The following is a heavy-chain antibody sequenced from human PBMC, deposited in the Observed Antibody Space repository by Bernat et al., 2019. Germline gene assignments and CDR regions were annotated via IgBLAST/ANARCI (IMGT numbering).Heavy chain of an antibody. J-gene: IGHJ4*02. CDR1: GFTFSTYA. V-gene: IGHV3-23*01. CDR2: ISGSGATT. Sequence: EVQLLESGGGLVQPGGSLRLSCAASGFTFSTYAMTWVRQAPGKGLEWVSVISGSGATTYYADSVKGRFTSSRDNSKNTLYLQMNSLRAEDTAVYYCAKKYCSSITCYHDYWGQGTLVTVSS. CDR3: AKKYCSSITCYHDY. D-gene: IGHD2/OR15-2a*01.